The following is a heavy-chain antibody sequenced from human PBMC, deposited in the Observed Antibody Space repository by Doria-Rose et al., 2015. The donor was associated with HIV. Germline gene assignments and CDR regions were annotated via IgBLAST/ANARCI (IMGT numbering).Heavy chain of an antibody. V-gene: IGHV4-31*03. D-gene: IGHD3-3*01. CDR3: ARMGSYRELDY. CDR2: TYYTGTS. J-gene: IGHJ4*02. CDR1: GASVSSRGYY. Sequence: QVQLKDSGPELVNPSETLSLTCSVSGASVSSRGYYWNWIRQVPGKGLESLGYTYYTGTSDYSPSLKSRLNMAVDTSKNQFSLKLSFVTVADTAVYYCARMGSYRELDYGGQGDRVIGSA.